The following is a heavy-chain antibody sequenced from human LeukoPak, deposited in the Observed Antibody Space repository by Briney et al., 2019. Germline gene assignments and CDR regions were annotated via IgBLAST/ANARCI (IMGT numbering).Heavy chain of an antibody. V-gene: IGHV3-74*01. CDR1: GFTFSSYW. D-gene: IGHD3-16*02. J-gene: IGHJ4*02. CDR3: ARSDWGYDYVWGNYRLFDY. Sequence: GGSLRLSCAASGFTFSSYWMHWVRQAPGKGLVWVSRINSDGSSTSYADSVKGRFTISRDNAKNTLYLQMNSLRAEDTAVYYCARSDWGYDYVWGNYRLFDYWGQGTLVTVSS. CDR2: INSDGSST.